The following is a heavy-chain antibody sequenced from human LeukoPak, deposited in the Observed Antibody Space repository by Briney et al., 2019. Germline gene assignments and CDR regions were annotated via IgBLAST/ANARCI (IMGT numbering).Heavy chain of an antibody. CDR1: GFTFISNA. V-gene: IGHV3-30*02. D-gene: IGHD3-16*01. CDR3: AKEGDWDYNYYMDV. CDR2: IRIDGSYK. Sequence: GGSLRLSCAASGFTFISNAIHWVRQAPGKGLEWVAFIRIDGSYKYYADSVKGRFTISRDNSKNTLYLQMNSLRVEDTAVYYCAKEGDWDYNYYMDVWGKGTTVSISS. J-gene: IGHJ6*03.